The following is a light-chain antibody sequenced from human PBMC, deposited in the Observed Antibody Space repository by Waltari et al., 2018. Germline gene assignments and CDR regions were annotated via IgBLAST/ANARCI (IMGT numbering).Light chain of an antibody. CDR3: YSYTTNTLGV. V-gene: IGLV2-14*01. CDR2: EVS. Sequence: QSGLPQPASVSASPGQSITISCPGTSSDIGTYNYVSWYQQHPGKAPKLMIYEVSNRPSGVSNRFSGSKSGNTASLTISGLQAEDEADYYCYSYTTNTLGVFGGGTKVTVL. J-gene: IGLJ3*02. CDR1: SSDIGTYNY.